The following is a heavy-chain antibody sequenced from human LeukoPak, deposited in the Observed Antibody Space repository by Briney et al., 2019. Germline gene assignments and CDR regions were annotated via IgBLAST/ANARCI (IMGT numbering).Heavy chain of an antibody. D-gene: IGHD3-10*01. V-gene: IGHV3-48*04. J-gene: IGHJ5*02. CDR1: GFSFSNYS. Sequence: PGGSLRLSCAASGFSFSNYSMIWVRQAPGKGLEWVSYTSFSSTPNSYADSVKGRFTISRDNAKNSLYLQMNSLRAEDTAVYYCARRLGLGFGEYSNNWFDPWGQGTLVTVSS. CDR3: ARRLGLGFGEYSNNWFDP. CDR2: TSFSSTPN.